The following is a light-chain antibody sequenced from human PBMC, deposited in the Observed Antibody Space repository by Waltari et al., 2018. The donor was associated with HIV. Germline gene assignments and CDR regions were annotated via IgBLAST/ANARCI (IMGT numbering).Light chain of an antibody. J-gene: IGKJ2*01. V-gene: IGKV3-11*01. CDR3: QMRSNWPPYT. Sequence: DIVLTQSPATLSLSPGERAALSCRASRSVTSSVSWFQQKPGQSPRLLIYGASTRATGIPARFSGSGSGTDFTLAISSLEPGDSAVYYCQMRSNWPPYTFGQGTKLE. CDR2: GAS. CDR1: RSVTSS.